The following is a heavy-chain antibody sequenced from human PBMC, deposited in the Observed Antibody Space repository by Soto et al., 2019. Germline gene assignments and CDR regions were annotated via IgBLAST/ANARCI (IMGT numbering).Heavy chain of an antibody. CDR3: AREGGGSSSNYYCGMDV. V-gene: IGHV1-2*02. CDR2: INPNSGGT. Sequence: GASVKVSCKASGYTFTGYYMHWVRQAPGQGLEWMGWINPNSGGTNYAQKFQGRVTMTRDTSISTAYMELSRLRSDDTAVYYCAREGGGSSSNYYCGMDVWGQGTTVTVSS. CDR1: GYTFTGYY. D-gene: IGHD6-6*01. J-gene: IGHJ6*02.